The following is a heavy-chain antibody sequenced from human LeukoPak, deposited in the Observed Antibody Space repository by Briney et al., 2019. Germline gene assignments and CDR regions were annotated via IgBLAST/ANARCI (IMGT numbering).Heavy chain of an antibody. CDR3: ARDRGTGWAIDY. J-gene: IGHJ4*02. D-gene: IGHD6-19*01. CDR1: GLTFSTYS. Sequence: PGGSLRLSCAASGLTFSTYSMIWVRQAPGKGLEWISYITGSSRTIYYADSVKGRFTISRDKAKNSLFLQMNSLRDEDTAIYYCARDRGTGWAIDYWGQGTLVTVSS. V-gene: IGHV3-48*02. CDR2: ITGSSRTI.